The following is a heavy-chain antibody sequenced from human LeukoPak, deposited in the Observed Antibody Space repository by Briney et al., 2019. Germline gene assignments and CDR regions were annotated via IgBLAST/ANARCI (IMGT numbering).Heavy chain of an antibody. Sequence: SETPSLTCTVSGGSISSYYWSWIRQPPGKGLEWIGYIYYSGSTNYNPSLKSRVTISVDTSKNQFSLKLSSVTAADTAVYYCARELEIAVAGRDYFDYWGQGTLVTVSS. J-gene: IGHJ4*02. CDR1: GGSISSYY. D-gene: IGHD6-19*01. CDR3: ARELEIAVAGRDYFDY. CDR2: IYYSGST. V-gene: IGHV4-59*01.